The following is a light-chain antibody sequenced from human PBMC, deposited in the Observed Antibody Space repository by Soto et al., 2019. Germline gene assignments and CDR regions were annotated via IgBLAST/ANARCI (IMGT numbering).Light chain of an antibody. CDR3: MQTLQMFT. J-gene: IGKJ3*01. Sequence: DILMTQSPLSLPVTPGEPASISCRSSQSLLYSNGYNYLDWYLQKPGQSPQLLIFLGSNRASGVPDRFSGNGSGTDFTLKIGRVEAEDVGVYYCMQTLQMFTFGPGTKVDIK. CDR1: QSLLYSNGYNY. V-gene: IGKV2-28*01. CDR2: LGS.